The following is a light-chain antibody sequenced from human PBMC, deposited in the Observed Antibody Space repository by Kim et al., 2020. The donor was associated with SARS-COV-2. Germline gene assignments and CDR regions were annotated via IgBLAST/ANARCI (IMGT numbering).Light chain of an antibody. CDR2: QDT. CDR3: PAWDSTTTYV. CDR1: KLGDKY. V-gene: IGLV3-1*01. Sequence: SYELTQPPSVSVSPGQTASITCSGDKLGDKYACWYQQKPGQSPVLVIYQDTKRPSGIPERFSGSNSGNTATLTISGTQAIDEADYYCPAWDSTTTYVFGT. J-gene: IGLJ1*01.